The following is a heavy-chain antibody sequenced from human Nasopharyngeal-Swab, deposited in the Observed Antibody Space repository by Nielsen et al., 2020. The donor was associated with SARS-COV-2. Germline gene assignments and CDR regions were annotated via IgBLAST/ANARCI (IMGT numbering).Heavy chain of an antibody. CDR3: AKEPTVTTLREWFDP. CDR2: ISGSGGST. CDR1: GFTFSSYA. Sequence: GESLKISCAASGFTFSSYAMSWVRQAPGKGLEWVSAISGSGGSTYYADSVKGRFTISRDNSKNTLYLQMNSLRAEDTAVYYCAKEPTVTTLREWFDPRGQGTLVTVSS. V-gene: IGHV3-23*01. D-gene: IGHD4-11*01. J-gene: IGHJ5*02.